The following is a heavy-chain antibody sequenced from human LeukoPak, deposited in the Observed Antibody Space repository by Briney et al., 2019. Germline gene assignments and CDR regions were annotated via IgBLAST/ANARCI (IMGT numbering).Heavy chain of an antibody. Sequence: SGTLSLTCAVSGGSISSSNWWSWVRQPPGKGLEWIGEIYHSGSTNYNPSLKNRLAISMDTSKNQFSLKLRSVTAADTAKYYCARSYYYDGFDYSLGFWGQGTLVTVSS. D-gene: IGHD3-22*01. J-gene: IGHJ4*02. CDR3: ARSYYYDGFDYSLGF. V-gene: IGHV4-4*02. CDR2: IYHSGST. CDR1: GGSISSSNW.